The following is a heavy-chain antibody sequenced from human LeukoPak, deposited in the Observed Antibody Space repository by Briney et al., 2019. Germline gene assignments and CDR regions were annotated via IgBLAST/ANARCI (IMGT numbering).Heavy chain of an antibody. J-gene: IGHJ3*02. D-gene: IGHD4-23*01. CDR2: ISSSSSDI. Sequence: GGSLRLSCTGSGFTLSSYAMNWVRRAPGQGLEWVSPISSSSSDIYYTDSVKGRFTISRDNAKNSLYLQMNSLRAEDTAVYYCVTDYGGSSGAFDIWGQGTMVTVSS. CDR3: VTDYGGSSGAFDI. V-gene: IGHV3-21*01. CDR1: GFTLSSYA.